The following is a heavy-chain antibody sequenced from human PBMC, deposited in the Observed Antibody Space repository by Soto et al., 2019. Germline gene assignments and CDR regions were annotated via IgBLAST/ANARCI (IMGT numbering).Heavy chain of an antibody. D-gene: IGHD2-15*01. CDR3: ARLLAAAFDI. V-gene: IGHV4-59*01. Sequence: QVQLQESGPGLVKPSETLSLTCTVSGCSISSYYWSWIRQPPGKGLEWIGNIYYSGSTNYNPSLKSRVTISVDTSKNQFSLKLSSVTTADTAVYYCARLLAAAFDIWGQWTMVTVSS. CDR2: IYYSGST. J-gene: IGHJ3*02. CDR1: GCSISSYY.